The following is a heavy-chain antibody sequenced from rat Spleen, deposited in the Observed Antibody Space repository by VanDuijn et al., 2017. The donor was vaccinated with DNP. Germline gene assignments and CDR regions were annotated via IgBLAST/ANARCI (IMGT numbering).Heavy chain of an antibody. Sequence: EVQLVESGGGPVQPGRSLKLSCVASGFIFSNYWMTWIRQAPGKGLEWVASISSTADNTYYSDSVKGRFSLSRDNAKSTLYLQVNSLRSEDTATYYCTTALGDAWGQGVMVTVSS. CDR1: GFIFSNYW. V-gene: IGHV5-31*01. CDR3: TTALGDA. D-gene: IGHD4-6*01. J-gene: IGHJ2*01. CDR2: ISSTADNT.